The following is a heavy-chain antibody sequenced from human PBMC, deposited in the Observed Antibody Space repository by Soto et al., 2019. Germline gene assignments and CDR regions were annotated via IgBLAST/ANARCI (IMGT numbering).Heavy chain of an antibody. CDR3: AREAVSGRTGFDY. V-gene: IGHV1-18*01. J-gene: IGHJ4*02. Sequence: QVQLVQSGAEVKKPGASVKVSCKASGYTFTSYGISWVRQAPGQGLEWMGWVTAYNGNTNYAQKFQGRVTMTTDTATSTAYMELRGLRSDDSAVYYCAREAVSGRTGFDYWGQGTLVTVSA. D-gene: IGHD6-19*01. CDR2: VTAYNGNT. CDR1: GYTFTSYG.